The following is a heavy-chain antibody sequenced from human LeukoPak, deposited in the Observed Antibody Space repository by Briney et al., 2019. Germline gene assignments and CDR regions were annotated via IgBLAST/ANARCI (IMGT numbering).Heavy chain of an antibody. Sequence: ASVKVSCKASGYTFTSYAMHWVRQAPGQRLEWMGWINAGNGNTKYSQEFQGRVTITRDTSASTAYMELSSLRSEDMAVYYCARDLHYYGSGSFDYWGQGTLVTVSS. J-gene: IGHJ4*02. CDR2: INAGNGNT. V-gene: IGHV1-3*03. CDR3: ARDLHYYGSGSFDY. D-gene: IGHD3-10*01. CDR1: GYTFTSYA.